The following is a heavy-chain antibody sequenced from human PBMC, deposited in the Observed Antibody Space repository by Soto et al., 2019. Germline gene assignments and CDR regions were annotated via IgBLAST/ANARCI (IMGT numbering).Heavy chain of an antibody. CDR2: ISGSGGST. D-gene: IGHD5-18*01. V-gene: IGHV3-23*01. J-gene: IGHJ4*02. Sequence: EVQLLESGGGLVQPGGPLRLSCAASGFTFSSYAMSWVRQAPGKGLEWVSAISGSGGSTYYTDSVKGRFTISRDNSKNTLYLQMNSLRAEDTAVYYCAKPPSYGEIYDYWGQGTLVTVSS. CDR3: AKPPSYGEIYDY. CDR1: GFTFSSYA.